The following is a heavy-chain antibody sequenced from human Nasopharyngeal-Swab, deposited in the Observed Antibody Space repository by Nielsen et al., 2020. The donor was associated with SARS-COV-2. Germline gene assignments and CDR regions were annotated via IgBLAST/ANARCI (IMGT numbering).Heavy chain of an antibody. J-gene: IGHJ6*02. D-gene: IGHD4-17*01. V-gene: IGHV3-23*01. CDR2: ISGSGGST. Sequence: GESLKISCAASGFTFSSYAMSWVRQAPGKGLEWVSAISGSGGSTYYADSVKGRFTISRDNSKNTLYLQMNSLRAEDTAVHYCAKVGYGDKEAYHYYGMDVWGQGTTVTVSS. CDR3: AKVGYGDKEAYHYYGMDV. CDR1: GFTFSSYA.